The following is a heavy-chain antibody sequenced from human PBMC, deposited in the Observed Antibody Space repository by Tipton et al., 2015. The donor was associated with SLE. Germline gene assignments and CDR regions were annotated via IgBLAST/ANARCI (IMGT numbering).Heavy chain of an antibody. V-gene: IGHV3-74*01. J-gene: IGHJ4*02. CDR3: ARNLDFAYFDY. D-gene: IGHD2/OR15-2a*01. Sequence: SLRLSCAASGFTFRSYWMHWVRQAPGKGLVWVSRNNEDGSITSYEDSVKGRFTISRDNAKNTLYLQMNSLRADDTATYYCARNLDFAYFDYWGQGVLVSVSS. CDR2: NNEDGSIT. CDR1: GFTFRSYW.